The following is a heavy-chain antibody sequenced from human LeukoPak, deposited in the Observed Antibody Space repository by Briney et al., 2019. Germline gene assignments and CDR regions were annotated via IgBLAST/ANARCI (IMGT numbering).Heavy chain of an antibody. CDR1: GGSISSSSYY. CDR3: ASHYYGMDV. Sequence: SETLSLTCTVSGGSISSSSYYWGWTRQPPGKGLEWIGSIYYSGSTYYNPSLKSRVTISADTSKNQFSLKVRSVTAADTAVYYCASHYYGMDVWGQGTTVTVSS. J-gene: IGHJ6*02. CDR2: IYYSGST. V-gene: IGHV4-39*01.